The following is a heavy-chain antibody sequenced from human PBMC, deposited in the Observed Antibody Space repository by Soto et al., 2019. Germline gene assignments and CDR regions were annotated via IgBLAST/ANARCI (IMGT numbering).Heavy chain of an antibody. D-gene: IGHD3-22*01. CDR1: GFTFSDYY. J-gene: IGHJ4*02. Sequence: GGSLRLSCAASGFTFSDYYMSWIRQAPGKGLEWVSYISSSGSTIYYADSVKGRFTISRDNAKNSLYLQMNSLRAEDTAVYYCARVEEYYYDSSGYYHSYYFDYWGQGTLVTAPQ. CDR2: ISSSGSTI. V-gene: IGHV3-11*01. CDR3: ARVEEYYYDSSGYYHSYYFDY.